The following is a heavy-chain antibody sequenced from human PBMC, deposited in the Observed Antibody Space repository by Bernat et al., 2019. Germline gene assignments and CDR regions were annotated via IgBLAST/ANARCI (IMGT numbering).Heavy chain of an antibody. CDR3: ARESSIAARITFDY. CDR1: GFTFSSYW. D-gene: IGHD6-6*01. CDR2: IKQDGSEK. V-gene: IGHV3-7*03. J-gene: IGHJ4*02. Sequence: EVQLVESGGGLVQPGGSLRLSCAASGFTFSSYWMSWVRQAPGKRLEWVANIKQDGSEKYYVDSVKGRFTISRDNAKNSLYLQMNSLRAEDTAVYYCARESSIAARITFDYWGQGTLVTVSS.